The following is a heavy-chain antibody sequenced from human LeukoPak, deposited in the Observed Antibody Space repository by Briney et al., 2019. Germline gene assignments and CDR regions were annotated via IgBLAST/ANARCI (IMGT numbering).Heavy chain of an antibody. Sequence: SETLSLTCAVYGGSFSGYYWSWIRQPPGKGLEWIGEINHSGSTNYNPSLKSRVTISVDTSKNQFSLKLSSVTAADTAVYYCARGEVLRYFDWLLVSYGMDVWGQGTTVTVSS. CDR3: ARGEVLRYFDWLLVSYGMDV. CDR1: GGSFSGYY. D-gene: IGHD3-9*01. J-gene: IGHJ6*02. V-gene: IGHV4-34*01. CDR2: INHSGST.